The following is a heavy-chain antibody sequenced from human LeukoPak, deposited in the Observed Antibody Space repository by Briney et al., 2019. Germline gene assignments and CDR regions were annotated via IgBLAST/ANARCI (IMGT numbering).Heavy chain of an antibody. D-gene: IGHD6-13*01. J-gene: IGHJ4*02. CDR2: ISYDGSNI. CDR1: GFAFSNYV. Sequence: GGSLRLSCAASGFAFSNYVMHWVRQVPGKGLEWVAVISYDGSNIYYADSVKGRFTISRDNSKNSLYLQMNSLRDEDTAVYYCARDRGYSSRAPGYWGQGTLVTVSS. V-gene: IGHV3-30*03. CDR3: ARDRGYSSRAPGY.